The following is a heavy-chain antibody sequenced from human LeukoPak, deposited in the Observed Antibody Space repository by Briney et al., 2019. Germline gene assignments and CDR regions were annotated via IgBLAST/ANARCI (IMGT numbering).Heavy chain of an antibody. J-gene: IGHJ4*02. CDR3: ARYKQQLFSVYYFDY. CDR2: IYHSGST. CDR1: GGSISSGGYY. Sequence: SETLSLTCTVSGGSISSGGYYWSWIRQPPGKGLEWIGYIYHSGSTYYNPSLKSRVTISVDRSKNQFSLKLSSVTAADTAVYYCARYKQQLFSVYYFDYWGQGTLVTVSS. D-gene: IGHD6-13*01. V-gene: IGHV4-30-2*01.